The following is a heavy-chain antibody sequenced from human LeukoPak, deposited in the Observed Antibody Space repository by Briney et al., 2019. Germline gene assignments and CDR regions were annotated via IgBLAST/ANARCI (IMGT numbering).Heavy chain of an antibody. CDR3: ARGPTVTTFHYYYMDV. CDR2: MNPNSGNT. CDR1: GYTYTRYD. D-gene: IGHD4-17*01. Sequence: ASVKVSCKASGYTYTRYDTNWVRRARGQGLECMGGMNPNSGNTGYAQKFQGRVTMTRNTSISTAYMELSSLRSEDTAVYYCARGPTVTTFHYYYMDVWGKGTTVTVSS. V-gene: IGHV1-8*01. J-gene: IGHJ6*03.